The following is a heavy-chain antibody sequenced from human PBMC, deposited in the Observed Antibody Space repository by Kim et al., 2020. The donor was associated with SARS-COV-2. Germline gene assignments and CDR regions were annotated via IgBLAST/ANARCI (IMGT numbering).Heavy chain of an antibody. Sequence: GESLKISCKGSGYSFTNYWIGWVRQMPGKGLEWMVIIYPGDSDTRYSPSFQGQVTISADKSTSTAYLQWSGLKASDTPMYYCARWLGDYFDYWGQGTLVTVSS. CDR3: ARWLGDYFDY. V-gene: IGHV5-51*01. J-gene: IGHJ4*02. CDR1: GYSFTNYW. CDR2: IYPGDSDT. D-gene: IGHD3-22*01.